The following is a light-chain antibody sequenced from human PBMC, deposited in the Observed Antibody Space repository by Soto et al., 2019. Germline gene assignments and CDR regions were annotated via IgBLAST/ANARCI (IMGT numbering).Light chain of an antibody. CDR2: GAS. CDR1: QSVSSSY. J-gene: IGKJ2*01. Sequence: EIGLTQSPGTLSLSPGERATLSCRASQSVSSSYLAWYQQKPGQAHRLLIYGASSRATGIPDRFSGSGSGTDFTLNISRLEPEDFAVYYCPQYCSSAVYTFGQGTQREIK. V-gene: IGKV3-20*01. CDR3: PQYCSSAVYT.